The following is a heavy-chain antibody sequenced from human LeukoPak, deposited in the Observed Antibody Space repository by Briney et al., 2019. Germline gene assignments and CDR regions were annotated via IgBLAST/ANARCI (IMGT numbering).Heavy chain of an antibody. V-gene: IGHV4-61*01. D-gene: IGHD3-10*01. J-gene: IGHJ4*02. CDR2: IYYSGST. CDR3: AKSDYYGASDY. CDR1: AGSISLYDTYY. Sequence: SETLSLTCTVSAGSISLYDTYYWNWIRQSPGKGLEWIGYIYYSGSTSYNPSLKSRVTISVDTFRNQFSLKLTSVTAADTAIYYCAKSDYYGASDYWGQGTLVTVSS.